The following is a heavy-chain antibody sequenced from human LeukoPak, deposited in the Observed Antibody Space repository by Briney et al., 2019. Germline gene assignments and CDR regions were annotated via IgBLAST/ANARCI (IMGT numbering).Heavy chain of an antibody. CDR1: GGSINTYY. J-gene: IGHJ4*02. CDR3: ARGRDGYTFGY. D-gene: IGHD5-24*01. CDR2: IYYSGST. Sequence: SETLSLTCTVSGGSINTYYWSWIRQPPGKGLEWIGYIYYSGSTNYNPSLKSRVTISVDTSKNQFSLKLRSVTPADTAVYYCARGRDGYTFGYWGQGTLVTVSS. V-gene: IGHV4-59*01.